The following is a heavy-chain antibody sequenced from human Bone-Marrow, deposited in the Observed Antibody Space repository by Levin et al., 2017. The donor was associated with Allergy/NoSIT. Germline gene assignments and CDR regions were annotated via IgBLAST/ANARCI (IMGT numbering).Heavy chain of an antibody. CDR1: GYTFTGYY. D-gene: IGHD2-21*02. J-gene: IGHJ3*02. CDR2: INPNSGGT. Sequence: ASVKVSCKASGYTFTGYYMHWVRQAPGQGLEWMGWINPNSGGTNYAQKFQGRVTMTRDTSISTAYMELSRLRSDDTAVYYCAREVVTASGHDAFDIWGQGTMVTVSS. CDR3: AREVVTASGHDAFDI. V-gene: IGHV1-2*02.